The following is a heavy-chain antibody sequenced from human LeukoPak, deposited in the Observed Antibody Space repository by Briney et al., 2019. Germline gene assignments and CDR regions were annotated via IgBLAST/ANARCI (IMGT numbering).Heavy chain of an antibody. V-gene: IGHV3-30-3*01. J-gene: IGHJ6*02. D-gene: IGHD2-15*01. Sequence: PGGSLRLSCAASGFTFSSYAMHWVRQAPGKGLEWVAVISYDGSNKYYADSVKGRFTISRDNSKNTLYLQMNSLRAEDTAVYYCARDWWGRYCSGGSCSNYYYYGMDVWGQGTTVTVSS. CDR1: GFTFSSYA. CDR3: ARDWWGRYCSGGSCSNYYYYGMDV. CDR2: ISYDGSNK.